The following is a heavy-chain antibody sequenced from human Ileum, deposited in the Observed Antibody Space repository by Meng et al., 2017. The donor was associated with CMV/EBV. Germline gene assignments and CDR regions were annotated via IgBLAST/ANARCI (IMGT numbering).Heavy chain of an antibody. CDR1: GYTFTGYG. D-gene: IGHD3-3*01. CDR2: VSGYNGDT. J-gene: IGHJ6*02. V-gene: IGHV1-18*04. CDR3: AREQIFGVMTNFGMDV. Sequence: SVKVSCKASGYTFTGYGISWVRQAPGQGLEWMGWVSGYNGDTDYAQKVQDRVTITTDTSTPTAYMELRSLTSDDTAVYYCAREQIFGVMTNFGMDVWGQGTTVTVSS.